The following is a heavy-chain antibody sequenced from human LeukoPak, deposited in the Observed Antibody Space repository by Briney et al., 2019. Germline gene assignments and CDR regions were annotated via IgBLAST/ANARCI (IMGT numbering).Heavy chain of an antibody. J-gene: IGHJ4*02. CDR1: GVTFSGYI. CDR2: ISSRGGTI. CDR3: ARQGWLQLNFLDY. V-gene: IGHV3-48*02. Sequence: VGALRVSCAASGVTFSGYIMSWVRQAPGEGRGWVSYISSRGGTIYYAVSVKGRFTISRDNDKNSLYLQMNSLSDEDTAVYSCARQGWLQLNFLDYWGPGALVPVSS. D-gene: IGHD5-24*01.